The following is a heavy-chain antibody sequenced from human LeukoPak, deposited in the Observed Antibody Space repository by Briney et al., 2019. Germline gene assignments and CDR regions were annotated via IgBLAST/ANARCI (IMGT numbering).Heavy chain of an antibody. CDR3: ASYYYDSSGYYLDY. D-gene: IGHD3-22*01. J-gene: IGHJ4*02. CDR1: GGSISSSSYY. V-gene: IGHV4-39*07. Sequence: SETLSLTCTVSGGSISSSSYYWGWIRQPPGKGLEWIGSIYYSGSTYYNPSLKSRVTISVDTSKNQFSPKLSSVTAADTAVYYCASYYYDSSGYYLDYWGQGTLVTVSS. CDR2: IYYSGST.